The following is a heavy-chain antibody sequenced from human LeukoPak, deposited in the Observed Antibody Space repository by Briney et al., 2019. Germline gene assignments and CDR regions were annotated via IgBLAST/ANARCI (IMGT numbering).Heavy chain of an antibody. J-gene: IGHJ4*02. CDR1: GFTFSSYT. CDR2: ISSSATYI. D-gene: IGHD4-17*01. Sequence: PGGSLRLSCAGSGFTFSSYTMNWVRLAPGKGLEWVSSISSSATYIYYADSVRGRFTISRDDAKNSLFLHMNSLRAEDTAVYYCATWDDYGDYVAFEYWGQGTLVTVSS. V-gene: IGHV3-21*01. CDR3: ATWDDYGDYVAFEY.